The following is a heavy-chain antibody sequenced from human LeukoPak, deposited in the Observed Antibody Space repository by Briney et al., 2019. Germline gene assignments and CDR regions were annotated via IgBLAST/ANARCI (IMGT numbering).Heavy chain of an antibody. V-gene: IGHV4-39*01. J-gene: IGHJ6*03. CDR2: IYYSGST. CDR3: ARRVQQLSYYYYMDV. Sequence: SETLSLTCTVSGGSISSSSYYWGWIRQPPGKGLEWIRSIYYSGSTYYNPSLKSRVTISVDTSKNQFSLKLSSVTAADTAVYYCARRVQQLSYYYYMDVWGKGTTVTVSS. D-gene: IGHD6-13*01. CDR1: GGSISSSSYY.